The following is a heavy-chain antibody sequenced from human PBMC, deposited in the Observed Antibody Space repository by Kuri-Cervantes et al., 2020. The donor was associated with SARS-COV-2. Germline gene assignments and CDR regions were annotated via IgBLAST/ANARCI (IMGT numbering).Heavy chain of an antibody. Sequence: GGSLRLSCAASGVTFSSYAKHWVRQAPGKGLEWEAVVSYDGSNKYYADSVKGRFTISRDNSKNTLYLQMNSLRAEDTAVYYGAKDLAGYYPTNFDYWGQGTLVTVSS. CDR3: AKDLAGYYPTNFDY. V-gene: IGHV3-30*04. J-gene: IGHJ4*02. CDR1: GVTFSSYA. D-gene: IGHD3-22*01. CDR2: VSYDGSNK.